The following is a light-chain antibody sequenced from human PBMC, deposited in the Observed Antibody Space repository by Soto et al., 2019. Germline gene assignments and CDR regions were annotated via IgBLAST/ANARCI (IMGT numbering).Light chain of an antibody. CDR1: SGHSSYA. CDR2: LNSDGSH. CDR3: QTCGTGDV. V-gene: IGLV4-69*01. J-gene: IGLJ1*01. Sequence: QAVVTQSPSASASLGASVKLTCTLSSGHSSYASAWHQQQPEKGPRYLMKLNSDGSHSKGDGIPDRFSGSSSGAERYLTISSRQSEDEADYYCQTCGTGDVFGTGTKLTVL.